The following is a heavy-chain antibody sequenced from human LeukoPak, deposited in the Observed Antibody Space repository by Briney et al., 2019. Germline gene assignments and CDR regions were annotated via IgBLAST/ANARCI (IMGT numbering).Heavy chain of an antibody. CDR2: ISDSGTLT. CDR3: AKDARRTSGWYFFDY. CDR1: GFAFSSQA. Sequence: GGSLRLSCAASGFAFSSQAMGWVRQAPGKGLEWVSVISDSGTLTYYADSVKGRFTISRDNSRNTLFLQMNSLRAEDPAVYYCAKDARRTSGWYFFDYWGQGTLVTVSS. D-gene: IGHD6-13*01. V-gene: IGHV3-23*01. J-gene: IGHJ4*02.